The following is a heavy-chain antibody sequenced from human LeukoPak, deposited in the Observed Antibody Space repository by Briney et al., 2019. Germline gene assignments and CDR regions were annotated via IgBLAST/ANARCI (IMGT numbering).Heavy chain of an antibody. J-gene: IGHJ4*02. D-gene: IGHD3-10*01. CDR2: MNPNSGNT. CDR3: ARDSMVRGVMGFGY. CDR1: GYTFTSYD. V-gene: IGHV1-8*01. Sequence: ASVKVSCKASGYTFTSYDINWVRQATGQGLEWMGWMNPNSGNTGYAQKFQGRVTMTRNTSISTAYMELSSLRSEDTAVYYCARDSMVRGVMGFGYWGQGTLVTVSS.